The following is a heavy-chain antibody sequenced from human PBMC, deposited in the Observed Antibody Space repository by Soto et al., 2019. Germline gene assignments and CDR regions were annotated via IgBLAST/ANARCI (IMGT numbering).Heavy chain of an antibody. CDR3: ASLRLGIGTHYYYYYYMDV. CDR1: GGSFSGYY. J-gene: IGHJ6*03. Sequence: QVQLQQWGAGLLKPSETLSLTCAVYGGSFSGYYWSWIRQPPGKGLECIGEINHSGSTNYNPSLKSRVTISVDTSKNQFSLKLSSVTAADTAVYYCASLRLGIGTHYYYYYYMDVWGKGTTVTVSS. D-gene: IGHD7-27*01. V-gene: IGHV4-34*01. CDR2: INHSGST.